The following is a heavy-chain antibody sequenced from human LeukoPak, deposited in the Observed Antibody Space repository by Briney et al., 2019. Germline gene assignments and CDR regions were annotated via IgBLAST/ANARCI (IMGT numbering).Heavy chain of an antibody. D-gene: IGHD1-1*01. CDR3: AREWKKTGAFDY. Sequence: PGRSLRLSCAASGFTFSSYGMHWVRQAPGKGLVWVSFINTDGSSTTYADSVKGRFTVSRDNAKNTLYLQMSGLRAEDTAVYYCAREWKKTGAFDYWGQGTLVTVSS. CDR2: INTDGSST. J-gene: IGHJ4*02. CDR1: GFTFSSYG. V-gene: IGHV3-74*01.